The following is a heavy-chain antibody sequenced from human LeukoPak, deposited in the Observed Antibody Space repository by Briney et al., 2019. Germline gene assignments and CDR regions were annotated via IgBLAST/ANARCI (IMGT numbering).Heavy chain of an antibody. D-gene: IGHD6-19*01. CDR2: IYHSGST. J-gene: IGHJ4*02. V-gene: IGHV4-31*03. Sequence: PSQTLSLTCTVSGGSISRGGYYWSWIRQHPGKGLEWIGYIYHSGSTYYNPSLKSRVTISVDTSKNQFSLKLSSVTAADTAVYYCASSYSSGWYAYWGQGTLVTVSS. CDR3: ASSYSSGWYAY. CDR1: GGSISRGGYY.